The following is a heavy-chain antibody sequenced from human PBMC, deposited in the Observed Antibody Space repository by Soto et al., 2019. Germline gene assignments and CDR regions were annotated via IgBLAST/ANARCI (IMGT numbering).Heavy chain of an antibody. D-gene: IGHD3-3*01. CDR1: GFTVSSNY. J-gene: IGHJ6*03. V-gene: IGHV3-66*01. CDR3: ASNGIFGVVPPADYYYMDV. CDR2: IYSGGST. Sequence: GESLKISCAASGFTVSSNYMSWVRQAPGKGLEWVSVIYSGGSTYYADSVKGRFTISRDNSKNTLYLQMNSLRAEDTAVYYCASNGIFGVVPPADYYYMDVWGKGTTVTVSS.